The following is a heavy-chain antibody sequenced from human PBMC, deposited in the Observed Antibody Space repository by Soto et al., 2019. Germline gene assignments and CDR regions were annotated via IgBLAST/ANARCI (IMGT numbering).Heavy chain of an antibody. Sequence: KLRKTLSLTCTVSGGSISSSSYYWGWIRQPPGKGLEWIGSIYYSGSTYYNPSLKSRVTISVDTSKNQFSLKLSSVTAADTAVYYCARPLYSGYGYYFDYWGQGTLVTVSS. V-gene: IGHV4-39*01. CDR3: ARPLYSGYGYYFDY. CDR1: GGSISSSSYY. D-gene: IGHD5-12*01. J-gene: IGHJ4*02. CDR2: IYYSGST.